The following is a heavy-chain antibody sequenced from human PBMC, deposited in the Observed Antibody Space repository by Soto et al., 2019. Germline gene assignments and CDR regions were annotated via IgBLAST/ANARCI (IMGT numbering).Heavy chain of an antibody. CDR2: FYHRGST. V-gene: IGHV4-30-2*01. Sequence: QLQLQESGSGLVKPSQTLSLTCAVSGGSISSGGYSWSWIRQPPGKGLEWVGYFYHRGSTDYHPTLKSGVTISVDRAKNLFSLKLSAVNAADTAVYYCARVPGPWGQGTLVTVSS. J-gene: IGHJ5*02. CDR3: ARVPGP. CDR1: GGSISSGGYS. D-gene: IGHD3-10*01.